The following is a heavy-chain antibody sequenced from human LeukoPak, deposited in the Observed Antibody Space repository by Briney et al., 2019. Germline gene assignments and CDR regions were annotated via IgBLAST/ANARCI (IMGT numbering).Heavy chain of an antibody. CDR3: ARAEYSSSWGSPHNWFDP. Sequence: SQTLSLTCAISGDSVSSNSAAWNWIRQSPSRGLEWLGRTYYRSKWYNDYAVSVKSRITINPDTSKNQFSLQLNSVTPEDTAVYYCARAEYSSSWGSPHNWFDPWGQGTLVTVSS. D-gene: IGHD6-13*01. J-gene: IGHJ5*02. V-gene: IGHV6-1*01. CDR2: TYYRSKWYN. CDR1: GDSVSSNSAA.